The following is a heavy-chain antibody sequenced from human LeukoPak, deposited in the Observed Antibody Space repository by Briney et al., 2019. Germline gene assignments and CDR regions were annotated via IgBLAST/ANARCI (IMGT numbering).Heavy chain of an antibody. CDR3: ARDGRLGYCSSTSCYEGFDP. D-gene: IGHD2-2*01. J-gene: IGHJ5*02. CDR1: GGSLSSGSYY. Sequence: SETLSLTCTVSGGSLSSGSYYWSWLRQPPGRGLEWLGYIYYSGSTNYNPSLKSRVTISVDTSKNQFSLKLSSVTAADTAVYYCARDGRLGYCSSTSCYEGFDPWGQGTLVTVSS. CDR2: IYYSGST. V-gene: IGHV4-61*01.